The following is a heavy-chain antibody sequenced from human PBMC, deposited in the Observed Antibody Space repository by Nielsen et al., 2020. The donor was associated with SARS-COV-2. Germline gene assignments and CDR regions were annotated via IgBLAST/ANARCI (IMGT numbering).Heavy chain of an antibody. J-gene: IGHJ5*02. CDR2: ISYDGSNK. CDR1: GFTFRSYG. D-gene: IGHD1-26*01. V-gene: IGHV3-30*03. Sequence: GESLKISCVASGFTFRSYGMHWVRQAPGKGLEWVAVISYDGSNKYYGDSVKGRFSISRDNSKDTVHLQMNSLKPEDTAVYYCARETLDHTSSFVDHWGQGTLVTVSS. CDR3: ARETLDHTSSFVDH.